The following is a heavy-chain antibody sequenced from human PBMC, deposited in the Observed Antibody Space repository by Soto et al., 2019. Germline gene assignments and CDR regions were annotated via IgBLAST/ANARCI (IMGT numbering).Heavy chain of an antibody. Sequence: EVHLVESGGGLVQPGGSLRLSCAASGFTFSSYSLNWVRQAPGKGLEWVSYITSSGTTVYYADSVRGRFTISRDNAKNSLYLQMHSLRDYDTSVYYCARGSSNWAYYFAVWGQGDLVSVSS. CDR3: ARGSSNWAYYFAV. CDR2: ITSSGTTV. D-gene: IGHD6-13*01. CDR1: GFTFSSYS. V-gene: IGHV3-48*02. J-gene: IGHJ4*02.